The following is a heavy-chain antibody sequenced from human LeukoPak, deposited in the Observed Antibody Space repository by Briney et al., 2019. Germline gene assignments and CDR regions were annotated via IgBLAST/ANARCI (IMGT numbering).Heavy chain of an antibody. J-gene: IGHJ4*02. CDR1: GFTVSSNY. D-gene: IGHD5-24*01. V-gene: IGHV3-23*01. Sequence: GGSLRLSCAASGFTVSSNYMSWVRQAPGKGLEWVSGIRADAVTTYYADSVKGRFIISRDNSKNTVYPQMNSLSAEDAAVYYCVKDDGWVQYANWGQGTLVTVSS. CDR3: VKDDGWVQYAN. CDR2: IRADAVTT.